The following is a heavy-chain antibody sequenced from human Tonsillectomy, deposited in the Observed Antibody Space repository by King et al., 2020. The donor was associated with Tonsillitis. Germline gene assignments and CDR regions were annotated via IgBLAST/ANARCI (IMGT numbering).Heavy chain of an antibody. CDR2: INPNSGGT. V-gene: IGHV1-2*02. J-gene: IGHJ5*02. CDR3: ARDPAVAGENWFDP. D-gene: IGHD6-19*01. CDR1: GYTFTGYY. Sequence: QLVQSGAEVKKPGASVKVSCKASGYTFTGYYMHWERQAPGQGLEWMGWINPNSGGTNYAQKFQGRVTMTRDTSISTAYMELSRLRSDDTAVYYCARDPAVAGENWFDPWGQGTLVTVSS.